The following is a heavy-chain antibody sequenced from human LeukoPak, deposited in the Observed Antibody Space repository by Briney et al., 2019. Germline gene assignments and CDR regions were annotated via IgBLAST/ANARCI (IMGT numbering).Heavy chain of an antibody. CDR3: ARLMTTVTSEY. D-gene: IGHD4-17*01. V-gene: IGHV4-39*01. J-gene: IGHJ4*02. CDR1: GGSINRSYYY. Sequence: PSETLSLTCTVSGGSINRSYYYGGWIRQPPGKGLEWIGSIYYSGNTYYNPSLKSRVTISVDTSKNQFSLKLSSVTAADTAVYYCARLMTTVTSEYWGQGTLVTVSS. CDR2: IYYSGNT.